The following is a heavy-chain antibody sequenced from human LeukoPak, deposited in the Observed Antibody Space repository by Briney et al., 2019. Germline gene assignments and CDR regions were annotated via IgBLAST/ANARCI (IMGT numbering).Heavy chain of an antibody. CDR1: GFTFSSYA. CDR2: ISYDGSNK. D-gene: IGHD3-10*01. Sequence: GGSLRLSCAASGFTFSSYAMHWVRQAPGKGLEWVAVISYDGSNKYYADSVKGRFTISRDNSKNTLYLQMNGLRAEDTGVYYCAKDRFFGDCDYWGQGTRITVSS. J-gene: IGHJ4*02. CDR3: AKDRFFGDCDY. V-gene: IGHV3-30-3*01.